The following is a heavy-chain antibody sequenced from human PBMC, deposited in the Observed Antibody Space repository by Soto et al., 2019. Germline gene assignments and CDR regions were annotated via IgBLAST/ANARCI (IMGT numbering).Heavy chain of an antibody. CDR2: ISYDGTNK. D-gene: IGHD3-10*01. CDR3: ARDPKTSGGGHWAFNYFDC. Sequence: SLRLSCAASGFSFSISPMHWVRQAPGKAPDWVGLISYDGTNKFYADSVKCQFTISRDNSKSTLYLQVDSRRPEDAAVYYCARDPKTSGGGHWAFNYFDCGSQGTQVTVSS. J-gene: IGHJ4*02. CDR1: GFSFSISP. V-gene: IGHV3-30-3*01.